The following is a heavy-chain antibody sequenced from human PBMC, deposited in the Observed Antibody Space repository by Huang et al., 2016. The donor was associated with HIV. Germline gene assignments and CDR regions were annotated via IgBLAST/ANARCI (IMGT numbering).Heavy chain of an antibody. CDR2: ISANKCDT. CDR3: AREMSHYYDSSGLARGWFDP. J-gene: IGHJ5*02. Sequence: QVQLVQSGAEVKEPGASVKVSCKASGYTFHSYGFSWVRQAPGQGLEWMGWISANKCDTNYAQKFQGRVTLTTDTPTTTAYMALRSLRSDDTAVYYCAREMSHYYDSSGLARGWFDPWGQGTLVTVSS. D-gene: IGHD3-22*01. CDR1: GYTFHSYG. V-gene: IGHV1-18*01.